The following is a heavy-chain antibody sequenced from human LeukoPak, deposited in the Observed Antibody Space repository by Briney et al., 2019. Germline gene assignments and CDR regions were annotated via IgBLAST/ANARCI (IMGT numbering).Heavy chain of an antibody. V-gene: IGHV4-4*07. J-gene: IGHJ5*02. Sequence: PSETLSLTCTVSGGSISSYYWSWIRQPAGKGLEWIGRIYTSGSTNYNPSLKSRVTMSVDTSKNQFSLKLSSVTAADTAVYYCARDFCGGDCCSFWFDPWGQGTLVTVSS. CDR3: ARDFCGGDCCSFWFDP. CDR1: GGSISSYY. CDR2: IYTSGST. D-gene: IGHD2-21*02.